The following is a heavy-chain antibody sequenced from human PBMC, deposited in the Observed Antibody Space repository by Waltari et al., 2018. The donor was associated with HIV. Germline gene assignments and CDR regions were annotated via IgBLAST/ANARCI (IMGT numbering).Heavy chain of an antibody. J-gene: IGHJ4*02. CDR1: GFTFSYHA. V-gene: IGHV3-48*02. CDR3: VRVGTSFDF. D-gene: IGHD2-8*01. CDR2: ISSNSRTI. Sequence: EVQLVESGGDLVQPGGSLRLSCVASGFTFSYHAMNWVRQAPGKGLEWSSYISSNSRTIYHAESVKGRFTISRDNAKNSLYLQMNSLRDEDTAVYYCVRVGTSFDFWGQGTLVTVSS.